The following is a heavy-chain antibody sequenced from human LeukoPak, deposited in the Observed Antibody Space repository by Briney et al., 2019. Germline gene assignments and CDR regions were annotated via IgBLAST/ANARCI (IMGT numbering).Heavy chain of an antibody. CDR2: IKEDGSDK. D-gene: IGHD3-3*01. J-gene: IGHJ1*01. CDR1: GFTFSTYW. V-gene: IGHV3-7*01. CDR3: ARHRSPLESFHH. Sequence: GGSLRLSCAASGFTFSTYWMTWVRQTPGKGLEWVATIKEDGSDKYYVDSVKGRFTISKDNAKNSLYLQMNSLRAEDTAVYYCARHRSPLESFHHWGQGTLVTVSS.